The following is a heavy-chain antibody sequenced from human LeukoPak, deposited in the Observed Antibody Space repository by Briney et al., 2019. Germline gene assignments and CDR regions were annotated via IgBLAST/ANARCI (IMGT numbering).Heavy chain of an antibody. J-gene: IGHJ3*01. D-gene: IGHD3-16*01. CDR2: IQANGDK. Sequence: GGSLRLSCAASGFALRGFGMDWVRQVPGKGLQWMAFIQANGDKYYTDSVRGRFTISRDTSMDTLFLQMNSLRPEDTAVYYCARGVDYAFDLWGQGTMVTVSS. V-gene: IGHV3-30*02. CDR3: ARGVDYAFDL. CDR1: GFALRGFG.